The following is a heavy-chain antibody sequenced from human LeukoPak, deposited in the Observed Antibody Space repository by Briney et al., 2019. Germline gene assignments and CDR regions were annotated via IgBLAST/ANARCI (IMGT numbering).Heavy chain of an antibody. J-gene: IGHJ4*02. D-gene: IGHD1-26*01. CDR3: ARDSLSVGATLDY. CDR2: ISSSSSYI. CDR1: GFTFSSYS. Sequence: GGSLRLSCAASGFTFSSYSMNWVRQAPGKGLEWVSSISSSSSYIYYADSVKGRFTISRDNAKNSLYLQMNSLRAEDTAVYYCARDSLSVGATLDYWGQGTLVTVSS. V-gene: IGHV3-21*01.